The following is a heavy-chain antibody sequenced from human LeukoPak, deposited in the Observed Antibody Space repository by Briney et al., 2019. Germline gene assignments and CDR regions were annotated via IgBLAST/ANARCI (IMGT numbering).Heavy chain of an antibody. CDR2: INHSGST. CDR3: ALDFWRGSVITNY. Sequence: SETLSLTCAVYGGSFSNYYWSWIRRPPGKGLESIGEINHSGSTNYNPSLKSRVTISVDTSKNQFSLKLSSVTAADTAVYYCALDFWRGSVITNYWGQGTLVTVSS. V-gene: IGHV4-34*01. J-gene: IGHJ4*02. CDR1: GGSFSNYY. D-gene: IGHD3-3*01.